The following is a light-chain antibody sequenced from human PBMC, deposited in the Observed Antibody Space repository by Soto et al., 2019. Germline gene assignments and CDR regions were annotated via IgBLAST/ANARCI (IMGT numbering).Light chain of an antibody. J-gene: IGKJ1*01. CDR2: GAS. CDR3: QQYGSSPTWT. V-gene: IGKV3-20*01. Sequence: EIVLMQSPGTLSLSPGERATLSCRASQALRRTYIAWYQQKLGQAPRVLIYGASNRATGIPDRFSGSGSGTDFTLTISRLEPEDFAVYYCQQYGSSPTWTFGQGTKVDIK. CDR1: QALRRTY.